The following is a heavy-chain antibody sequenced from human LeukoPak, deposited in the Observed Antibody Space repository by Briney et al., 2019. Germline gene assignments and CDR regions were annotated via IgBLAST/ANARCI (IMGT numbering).Heavy chain of an antibody. D-gene: IGHD3-10*01. Sequence: PSETLSLTCAVYGGSFSGYYWSWIRQPPGKGLEWVSSISSGSSYIYYADSVKGRFTISRDNAKNSLYLQMHSLSAEDTAVYYCARYSGSYRDYWGQGTPVTVSS. J-gene: IGHJ4*02. CDR1: GGSFSGYY. CDR3: ARYSGSYRDY. CDR2: ISSGSSYI. V-gene: IGHV3-21*01.